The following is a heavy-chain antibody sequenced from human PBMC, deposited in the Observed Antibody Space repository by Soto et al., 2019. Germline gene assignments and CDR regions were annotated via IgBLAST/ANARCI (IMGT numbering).Heavy chain of an antibody. CDR1: GGSFSGYY. V-gene: IGHV4-34*01. CDR2: INHSGST. J-gene: IGHJ6*02. CDR3: ARYVGATTRYYYYGMDV. Sequence: QVQLQQWGAGLLKPSETLSLTCAVYGGSFSGYYWSWIRQPPGKGLEWMGEINHSGSTNYNPSLKSRVTISVDTSKNQFSLKLSSVTAADTAVYYCARYVGATTRYYYYGMDVWGQGTTVTVSS. D-gene: IGHD1-26*01.